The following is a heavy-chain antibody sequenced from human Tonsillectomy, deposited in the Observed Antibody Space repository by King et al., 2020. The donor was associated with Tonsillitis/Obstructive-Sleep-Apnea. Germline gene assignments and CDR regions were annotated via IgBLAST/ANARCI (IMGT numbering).Heavy chain of an antibody. Sequence: VQLVQSGAEVKKPGESLKISCKGSGYSFTDFWIGWVRQMPGEGLEWMGIIYPGDSDTIYSPSFQGQVIISVDKSISTAYLQWSSLKASDTAMYYCATSHGEILLRRPFDIWGQGTMVTVSS. CDR3: ATSHGEILLRRPFDI. CDR1: GYSFTDFW. D-gene: IGHD2-21*01. CDR2: IYPGDSDT. J-gene: IGHJ3*02. V-gene: IGHV5-51*03.